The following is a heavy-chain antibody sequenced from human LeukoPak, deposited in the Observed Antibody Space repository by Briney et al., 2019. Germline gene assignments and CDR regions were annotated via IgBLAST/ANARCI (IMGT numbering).Heavy chain of an antibody. CDR1: GGSISSYY. CDR2: IYYSGST. CDR3: ARVRSSIRPGVATILDY. Sequence: SETLSLTCTVSGGSISSYYWSWIRQPPGKGLEWIGYIYYSGSTNYNPSLKSRVTISVDTSKNQFSLKLSSVTAADTAVYYCARVRSSIRPGVATILDYWGQGTLVTVSS. V-gene: IGHV4-59*01. J-gene: IGHJ4*02. D-gene: IGHD5-12*01.